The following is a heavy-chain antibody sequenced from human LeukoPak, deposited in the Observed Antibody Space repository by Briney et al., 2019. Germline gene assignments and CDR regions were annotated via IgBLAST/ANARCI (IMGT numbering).Heavy chain of an antibody. Sequence: GGSLRLSCAASGFTFSSYSMNWVRQAPGKGREGVSSISSSSSYIYYADSVKGRFTISRDNAKNSLYLQMNRLRAEDTAVYYCARDGGIGSPFDYWGQGTLVTVSS. V-gene: IGHV3-21*01. CDR3: ARDGGIGSPFDY. CDR1: GFTFSSYS. CDR2: ISSSSSYI. J-gene: IGHJ4*02. D-gene: IGHD2-15*01.